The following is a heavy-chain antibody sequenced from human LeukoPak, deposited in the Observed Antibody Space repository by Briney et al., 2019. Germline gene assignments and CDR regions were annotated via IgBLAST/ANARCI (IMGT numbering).Heavy chain of an antibody. V-gene: IGHV1-24*01. D-gene: IGHD2-2*01. CDR2: FDPEDGET. CDR1: GYTLTELS. J-gene: IGHJ4*02. Sequence: ASVKVSCKVSGYTLTELSMHWVRQAPGKGLEWMGGFDPEDGETIYAQKFQGRVTMTEDTSTDTAYMELSSLRSEDTAVYYCATDPYCSSTSCPLYYWGQGTLVNVSS. CDR3: ATDPYCSSTSCPLYY.